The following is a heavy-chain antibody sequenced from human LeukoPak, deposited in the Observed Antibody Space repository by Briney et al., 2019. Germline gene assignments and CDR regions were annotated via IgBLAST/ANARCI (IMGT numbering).Heavy chain of an antibody. CDR2: IIPIFGTA. D-gene: IGHD2-2*01. CDR3: ARAGYCSSTSCYYYYYYMDV. J-gene: IGHJ6*03. Sequence: SVKVSCKASGGTFSSYAISWVRQAPGQGLEWMGGIIPIFGTANYAQKFQGRVTITADESTSTAYMELSSLRSEDTAVYNCARAGYCSSTSCYYYYYYMDVWGKGTTVTVSS. CDR1: GGTFSSYA. V-gene: IGHV1-69*13.